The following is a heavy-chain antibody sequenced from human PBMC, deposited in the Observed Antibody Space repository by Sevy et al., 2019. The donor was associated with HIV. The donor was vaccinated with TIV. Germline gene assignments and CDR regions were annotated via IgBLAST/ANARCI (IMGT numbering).Heavy chain of an antibody. J-gene: IGHJ4*02. D-gene: IGHD2-15*01. CDR2: IRSKAGGGTT. CDR1: GFTFSNAW. V-gene: IGHV3-15*01. CDR3: TTDHRRDGIVVVPFEY. Sequence: GGSLRLSCAASGFTFSNAWMSWVRQSPGKGLEWVGRIRSKAGGGTTDYATIVKGKFTISRDDSRDILYLQLNSLETEDTAVYYCTTDHRRDGIVVVPFEYWGQGTLVTVTS.